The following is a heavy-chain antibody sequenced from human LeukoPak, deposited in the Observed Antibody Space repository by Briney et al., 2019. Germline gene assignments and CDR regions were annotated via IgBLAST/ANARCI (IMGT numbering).Heavy chain of an antibody. Sequence: SETLSLTCTVSGGSFSINNYYWTWIRQPPGKGLEWIGSIYYSGSTYYNPSLKSRVTISVDTSKNQFSLKLSSVTAADTAVYYCARHTDTAMPFDYWGQGTLVTVSS. V-gene: IGHV4-39*01. J-gene: IGHJ4*02. CDR2: IYYSGST. CDR3: ARHTDTAMPFDY. D-gene: IGHD5-18*01. CDR1: GGSFSINNYY.